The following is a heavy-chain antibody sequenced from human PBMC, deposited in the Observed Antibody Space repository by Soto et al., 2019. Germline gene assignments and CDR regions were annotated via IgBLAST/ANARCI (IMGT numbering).Heavy chain of an antibody. CDR1: GGSIDTGGFY. V-gene: IGHV4-31*03. J-gene: IGHJ4*02. CDR3: ASGTFNDISFDS. Sequence: PSETLSLTCSVSGGSIDTGGFYWSWARQLPGKGLQWIGYIYYTGAAYYNPALKSRVVISLDTSANQFSLSLTSLTAADTAVYYCASGTFNDISFDSWGQGRLVTVPQ. D-gene: IGHD2-21*01. CDR2: IYYTGAA.